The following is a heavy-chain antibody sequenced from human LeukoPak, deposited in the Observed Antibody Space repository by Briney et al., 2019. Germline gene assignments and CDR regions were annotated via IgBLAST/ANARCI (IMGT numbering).Heavy chain of an antibody. D-gene: IGHD3-10*01. CDR1: GFTFSSYS. V-gene: IGHV3-21*01. CDR3: ARDHLGGTPIDY. J-gene: IGHJ4*02. Sequence: GGSLRLSCAASGFTFSSYSMNWVRQAPGKGLEWVSSISSSSSYIYYADSVKGRFTISRDNAKNSLCLQMNSLRAEDTAVYYCARDHLGGTPIDYWGQGTLVTVS. CDR2: ISSSSSYI.